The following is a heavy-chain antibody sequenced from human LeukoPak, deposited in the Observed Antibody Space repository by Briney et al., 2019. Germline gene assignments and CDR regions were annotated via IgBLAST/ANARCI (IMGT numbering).Heavy chain of an antibody. J-gene: IGHJ3*02. CDR3: ALSYVTDAFDI. V-gene: IGHV4-30-4*01. D-gene: IGHD3-16*01. CDR2: IYYSGST. Sequence: SETLSLTCTVSGRSLSSGDYYWSWIRQPPGKGLEWIGYIYYSGSTYYNPSLKSRVTISVDTSKNQFSLKLSSVTAADTVVYYCALSYVTDAFDIWGQGTMVTVSS. CDR1: GRSLSSGDYY.